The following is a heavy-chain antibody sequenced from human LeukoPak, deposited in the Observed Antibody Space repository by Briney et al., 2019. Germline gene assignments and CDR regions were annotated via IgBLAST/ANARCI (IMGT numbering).Heavy chain of an antibody. CDR2: INPNSGGT. Sequence: ASVKVSCKASGYTFTGYYMHWVRQAPGQGLEWMGRINPNSGGTNYAQKFQGRVTMTRDTSISTAYMELSRLRSDDTAVYYRARDIHLDYYYGSGSYRYWGQGTLVTVSS. CDR3: ARDIHLDYYYGSGSYRY. D-gene: IGHD3-10*01. CDR1: GYTFTGYY. V-gene: IGHV1-2*06. J-gene: IGHJ4*02.